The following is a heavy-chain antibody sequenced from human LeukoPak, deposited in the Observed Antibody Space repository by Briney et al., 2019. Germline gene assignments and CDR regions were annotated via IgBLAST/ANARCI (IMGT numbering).Heavy chain of an antibody. D-gene: IGHD4-17*01. Sequence: SETLSLTCTVSGGSISSYYWSWIRQPPGKGLEWIGYIYYSGSTNYNPSLKSRVTISVDTSKNQFSLKLSSVTAADTAVYYCARAARYYGQDYHNMDIWGQGTTVTVSS. CDR3: ARAARYYGQDYHNMDI. V-gene: IGHV4-59*01. CDR1: GGSISSYY. CDR2: IYYSGST. J-gene: IGHJ6*02.